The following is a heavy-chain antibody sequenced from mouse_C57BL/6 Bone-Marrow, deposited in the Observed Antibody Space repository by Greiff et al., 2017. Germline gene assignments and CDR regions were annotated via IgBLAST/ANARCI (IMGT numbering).Heavy chain of an antibody. CDR3: TRGDYGYDGDASYWYFDV. V-gene: IGHV1-15*01. D-gene: IGHD2-2*01. J-gene: IGHJ1*03. CDR1: GHTFTDYE. CDR2: IDPATGGT. Sequence: VQLQQSGAELVRPGASVTLSCKASGHTFTDYEMHWVKQTPVHGLEWIGAIDPATGGTAYNQKFKGKAILTADKSSSTAYMELRSLTSEDSAVYYGTRGDYGYDGDASYWYFDVGGTGTTVTVSS.